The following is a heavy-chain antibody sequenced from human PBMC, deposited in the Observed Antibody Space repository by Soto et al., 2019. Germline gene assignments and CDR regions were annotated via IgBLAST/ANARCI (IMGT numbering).Heavy chain of an antibody. J-gene: IGHJ3*02. CDR1: GFTFSSYW. CDR3: ARDRDYDILTGSSFDAFDI. V-gene: IGHV3-7*01. Sequence: PGGSLRLSCAASGFTFSSYWMSWVRQSPGEGLEWVANIKQDGSEKYYVDSVKGRFTISRDNAKNSLYLQMNSLRAEDTAVYYCARDRDYDILTGSSFDAFDIWGQGTMVTVSS. CDR2: IKQDGSEK. D-gene: IGHD3-9*01.